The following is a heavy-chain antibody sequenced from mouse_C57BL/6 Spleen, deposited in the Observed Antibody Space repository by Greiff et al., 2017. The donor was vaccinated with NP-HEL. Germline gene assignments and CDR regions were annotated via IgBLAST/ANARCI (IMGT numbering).Heavy chain of an antibody. CDR3: AQGDYGSHFAY. Sequence: QVQLQQSGPELVKPGASVKLSCKASGYAFSSSWMNWVKQRPGKGLEWIGRIHPGDGDTNYNGQFKGKATLTADKSSSTAYLQLSSLTSEDSAVYFCAQGDYGSHFAYWGQGTLVTVSA. CDR1: GYAFSSSW. D-gene: IGHD1-1*01. V-gene: IGHV1-82*01. CDR2: IHPGDGDT. J-gene: IGHJ3*01.